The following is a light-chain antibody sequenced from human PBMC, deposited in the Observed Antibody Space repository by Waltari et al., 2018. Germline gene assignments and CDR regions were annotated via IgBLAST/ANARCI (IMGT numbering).Light chain of an antibody. J-gene: IGKJ1*01. V-gene: IGKV2-28*01. CDR2: LAF. CDR1: QSLLHSNGNTY. Sequence: IVMTQSPLPLPVPPGEPASVSCRSGQSLLHSNGNTYLDLYLQTPGQSPRLLISLAFNRASGVPDRFSGSGSGTDFTLQISRVEAEDVGVYYCMQSLQTPRTFGQGTKLEIK. CDR3: MQSLQTPRT.